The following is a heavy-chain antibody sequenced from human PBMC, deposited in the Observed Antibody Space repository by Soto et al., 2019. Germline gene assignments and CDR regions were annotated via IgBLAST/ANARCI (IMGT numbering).Heavy chain of an antibody. J-gene: IGHJ5*02. Sequence: SETLSLTCTVPGVSISSGGYYWSWIRQHPGKGLEWIGYIYYSGSTYYNPSLKSRVTISVDTSKNQFSLKLSSVTAADTAVYYCARRDIVVNWFDPWGQGTLVTVSS. CDR1: GVSISSGGYY. CDR3: ARRDIVVNWFDP. CDR2: IYYSGST. D-gene: IGHD5-12*01. V-gene: IGHV4-31*03.